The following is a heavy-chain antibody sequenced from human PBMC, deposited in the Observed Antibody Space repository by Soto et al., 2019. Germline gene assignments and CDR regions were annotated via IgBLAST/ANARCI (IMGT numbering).Heavy chain of an antibody. D-gene: IGHD4-17*01. Sequence: GGSLRLSCAASGFTFSNYDMSWVRQAPGKGLEWVSGISGSGGTTYYADSVKGRFTISRDNSKNTLYLQMNSLRAEDTAVYYCAKRLDTFDFWGQGTLVTVSS. CDR3: AKRLDTFDF. CDR2: ISGSGGTT. CDR1: GFTFSNYD. J-gene: IGHJ4*02. V-gene: IGHV3-23*01.